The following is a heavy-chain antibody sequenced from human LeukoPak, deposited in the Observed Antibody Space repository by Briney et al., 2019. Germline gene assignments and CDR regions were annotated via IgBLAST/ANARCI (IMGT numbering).Heavy chain of an antibody. J-gene: IGHJ4*02. Sequence: RASVKVSCKASGGTFSSYAISWVRQAPGQGLEWMGRIIPILGIANYAQKFQGRVTITADKSTSTAYMELSSLRSEDTAVYYCARDGCSVGSCSTSYGGQGTLVTVSS. V-gene: IGHV1-69*04. CDR3: ARDGCSVGSCSTSY. CDR1: GGTFSSYA. D-gene: IGHD2-15*01. CDR2: IIPILGIA.